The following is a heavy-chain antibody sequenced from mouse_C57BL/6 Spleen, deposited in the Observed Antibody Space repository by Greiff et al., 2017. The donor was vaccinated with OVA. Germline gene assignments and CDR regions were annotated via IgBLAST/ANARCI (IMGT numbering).Heavy chain of an antibody. D-gene: IGHD1-1*02. CDR1: GYAFSSSW. V-gene: IGHV1-82*01. Sequence: VQLVESGPELVKPGASVKISCKASGYAFSSSWMNWVKQRPGKGLEWIGRIYPGDGDTNYNGKFKGKATLTADKSSSTAYMQLSSLTSEDPAVYFCAREELWAMDYWGQGTSVTVSS. J-gene: IGHJ4*01. CDR2: IYPGDGDT. CDR3: AREELWAMDY.